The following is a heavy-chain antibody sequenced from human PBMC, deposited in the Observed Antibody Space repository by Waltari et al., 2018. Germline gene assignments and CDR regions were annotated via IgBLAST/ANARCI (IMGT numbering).Heavy chain of an antibody. D-gene: IGHD6-13*01. CDR3: VRGKMYSRPYFDY. J-gene: IGHJ4*02. CDR2: IHHSGSI. Sequence: QMQLQQWGAGLLKPSETLSLTCAVSGESFIGYYGTWFRQPPGRGLEWIGEIHHSGSINYNPSLESRVTISQDMSKNQFSLKLTSVTAADTAVYYCVRGKMYSRPYFDYWGQGTLVTVSS. CDR1: GESFIGYY. V-gene: IGHV4-34*01.